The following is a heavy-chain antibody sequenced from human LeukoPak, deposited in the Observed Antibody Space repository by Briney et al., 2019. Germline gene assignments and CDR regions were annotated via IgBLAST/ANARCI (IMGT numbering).Heavy chain of an antibody. Sequence: PGGSLRLSCAASGFTFSDHYMSWIRQAPGKGLEWVSYISVRGSYTNYADSVKGRFTISRDNAKNSLYLQMNSLGAEDTAVYYCARDQRRTTVTFLYNYYYGLDVWGQGTTVTGSS. CDR3: ARDQRRTTVTFLYNYYYGLDV. J-gene: IGHJ6*02. D-gene: IGHD4-17*01. V-gene: IGHV3-11*05. CDR2: ISVRGSYT. CDR1: GFTFSDHY.